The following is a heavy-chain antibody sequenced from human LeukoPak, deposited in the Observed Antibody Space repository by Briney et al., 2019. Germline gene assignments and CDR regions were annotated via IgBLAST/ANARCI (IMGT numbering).Heavy chain of an antibody. CDR1: GFTFSSYG. J-gene: IGHJ4*02. D-gene: IGHD1-26*01. Sequence: GGSLRLSCVASGFTFSSYGMHWVRQAPGKGLEWVAVISYDGSNKYYADSVKGRFTISRDNSKNTLYLQMNSLRAEDTAVYYCAKDRIVGATLDYWGQGTLVTVSS. CDR2: ISYDGSNK. V-gene: IGHV3-30*18. CDR3: AKDRIVGATLDY.